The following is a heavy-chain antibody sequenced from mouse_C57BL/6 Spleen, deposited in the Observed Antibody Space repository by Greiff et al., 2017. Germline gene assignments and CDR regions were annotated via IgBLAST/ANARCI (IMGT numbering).Heavy chain of an antibody. CDR2: FYPGSGSI. Sequence: QVQLKESGAELVKPGASVKLSCKASGYTFTEYTIHWVKQRSGQGLEWIGWFYPGSGSIKYNEKFKDKATLTADKSSSTVYIELSRLTSEDSAVYVCARHEAPYYTSYYAMDYWGQGTSVTVSS. CDR1: GYTFTEYT. J-gene: IGHJ4*01. V-gene: IGHV1-62-2*01. CDR3: ARHEAPYYTSYYAMDY. D-gene: IGHD2-12*01.